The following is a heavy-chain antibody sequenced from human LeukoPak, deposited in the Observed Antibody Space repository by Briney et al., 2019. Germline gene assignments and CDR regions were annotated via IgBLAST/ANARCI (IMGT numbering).Heavy chain of an antibody. D-gene: IGHD5-12*01. Sequence: PSETLSLTCTVSGVSISSYYWSWIRQPPGKGLEWIGYIYYSGSTSYNPSLKSRVTISVDTSKNQFSLKLSSVTAADTAVYYCARPISGYDAFDIWGQGTMVTVSS. CDR1: GVSISSYY. J-gene: IGHJ3*02. V-gene: IGHV4-59*08. CDR3: ARPISGYDAFDI. CDR2: IYYSGST.